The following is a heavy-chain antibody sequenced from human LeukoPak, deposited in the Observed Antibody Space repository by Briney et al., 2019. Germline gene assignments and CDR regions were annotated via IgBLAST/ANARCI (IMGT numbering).Heavy chain of an antibody. CDR2: INPNSGGT. D-gene: IGHD3-3*01. CDR1: GYTFTGYY. Sequence: ASVKVSCKASGYTFTGYYMHWVRQAPGQGLEWMGWINPNSGGTNYAQKFQGRVTMTRDTSISTAYMELSRLRSDDTAVYYCARDCGDYDFWSGCIKEFDYWGQGTLVTVSS. V-gene: IGHV1-2*02. J-gene: IGHJ4*02. CDR3: ARDCGDYDFWSGCIKEFDY.